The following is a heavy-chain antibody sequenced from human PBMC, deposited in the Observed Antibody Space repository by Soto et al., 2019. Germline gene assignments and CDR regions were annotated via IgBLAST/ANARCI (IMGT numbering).Heavy chain of an antibody. J-gene: IGHJ6*02. CDR2: ISAYNGNT. Sequence: GASVKVSCKASGYTFTSYGISWVRQAPGQGLEWMGWISAYNGNTNYAQKLQGRVTMTTDTSTSTAYMELRSLRSDDTAVYYCARDAHYGDYVPYYYYGMDAWGQGTTVTVSS. D-gene: IGHD4-17*01. CDR3: ARDAHYGDYVPYYYYGMDA. CDR1: GYTFTSYG. V-gene: IGHV1-18*01.